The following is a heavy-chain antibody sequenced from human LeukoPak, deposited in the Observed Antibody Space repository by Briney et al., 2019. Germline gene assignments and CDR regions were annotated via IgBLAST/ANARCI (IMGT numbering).Heavy chain of an antibody. CDR2: IYTSGST. D-gene: IGHD4-17*01. CDR3: ARGPDYGFFDY. CDR1: GGSISSGSYY. J-gene: IGHJ4*02. Sequence: PSETLSLTFTVSGGSISSGSYYWSWIRQPAGKGLEWIGRIYTSGSTNYNPSLKSRVTISVDTSKNQFSLKLSSVTAADTAVYYCARGPDYGFFDYWGQGTLVTVSS. V-gene: IGHV4-61*02.